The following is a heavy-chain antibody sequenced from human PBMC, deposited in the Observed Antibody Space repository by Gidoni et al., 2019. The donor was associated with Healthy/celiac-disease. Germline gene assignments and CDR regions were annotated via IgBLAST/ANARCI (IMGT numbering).Heavy chain of an antibody. J-gene: IGHJ6*02. V-gene: IGHV3-15*01. Sequence: EVQLVESGGGLVKPGGSLRLSCAASGFTFRNAWLSWVRQAPGKGLEWVGRIKSKTDGGTTDYAAPVKGRFTISRDDSKNTLYLQMNSLKTEDTAVYYCTTGDCSGGSCYSPSYYYYGMDVWGQGTTVTVSS. CDR1: GFTFRNAW. CDR3: TTGDCSGGSCYSPSYYYYGMDV. CDR2: IKSKTDGGTT. D-gene: IGHD2-15*01.